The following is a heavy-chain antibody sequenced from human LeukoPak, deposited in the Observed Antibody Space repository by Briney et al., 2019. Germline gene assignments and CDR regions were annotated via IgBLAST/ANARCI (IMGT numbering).Heavy chain of an antibody. D-gene: IGHD2-15*01. J-gene: IGHJ5*02. V-gene: IGHV4-4*07. Sequence: SETLSLTCTVSGGSISSYYWSWIRQPAGKGLEWIGRIYTSGSTNYNPSLKSRVTMSVDTSKNQFSLKLSSVIAADTAVYYCARDRIRLSDIAPFDPWGQGTLVTVSS. CDR3: ARDRIRLSDIAPFDP. CDR1: GGSISSYY. CDR2: IYTSGST.